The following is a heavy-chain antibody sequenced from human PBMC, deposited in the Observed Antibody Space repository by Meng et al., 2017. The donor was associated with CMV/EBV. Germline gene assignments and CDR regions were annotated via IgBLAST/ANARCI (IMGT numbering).Heavy chain of an antibody. Sequence: GESLKISCAASEFTVSSNYMSWVRQAPGKGLEWVSVIYSGGSTYYADSVKGRFTISRDNSKNTLYLQMNSLRAEDTAVYYCARLPEYGGYYDILTGYSRTTYGMDVWGQGTTVTVSS. V-gene: IGHV3-53*01. CDR3: ARLPEYGGYYDILTGYSRTTYGMDV. J-gene: IGHJ6*02. CDR2: IYSGGST. CDR1: EFTVSSNY. D-gene: IGHD3-9*01.